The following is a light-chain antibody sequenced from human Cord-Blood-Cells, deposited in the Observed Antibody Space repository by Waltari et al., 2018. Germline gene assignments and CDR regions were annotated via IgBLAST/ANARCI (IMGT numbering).Light chain of an antibody. V-gene: IGKV1-5*01. Sequence: DIQMTQSPSTLSASVGDSVTITCRASQRISSWLAWYQQKPGKAPKLLIYDASSLESGVPSRFSGSGSGTEFTLTISSLQPDDFATYYCQQYNSYSPYTFGQGTKLEIK. CDR2: DAS. CDR1: QRISSW. J-gene: IGKJ2*01. CDR3: QQYNSYSPYT.